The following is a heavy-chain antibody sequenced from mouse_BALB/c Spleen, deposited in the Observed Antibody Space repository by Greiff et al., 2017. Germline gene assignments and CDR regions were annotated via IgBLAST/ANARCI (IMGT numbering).Heavy chain of an antibody. CDR1: GFDFSRYW. D-gene: IGHD2-1*01. J-gene: IGHJ1*01. CDR2: INPDSSTI. Sequence: EVMLVESGGGLVQPGGSLKLSCAASGFDFSRYWMSWVRQAPGKGLEWIGEINPDSSTINYTPSLKDKFIISRDNAKNTLYLQMSKVRSEDTALYYCARPDYGNYGWYFDVWGAGTTVTVSS. V-gene: IGHV4-1*02. CDR3: ARPDYGNYGWYFDV.